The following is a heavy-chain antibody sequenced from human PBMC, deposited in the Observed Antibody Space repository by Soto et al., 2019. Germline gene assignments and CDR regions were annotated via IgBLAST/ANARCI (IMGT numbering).Heavy chain of an antibody. CDR3: AKDRSLDSSGYYADY. J-gene: IGHJ4*02. CDR2: ISYDGSNK. Sequence: GGSLRLSCAASGFTFSSYGMHWVRQAPGKGLEWVAVISYDGSNKYYADSVKGRFTISRDNSKNTLYLQMNSLRAEDTAVYYCAKDRSLDSSGYYADYWGQGTLVTVSS. CDR1: GFTFSSYG. V-gene: IGHV3-30*18. D-gene: IGHD3-22*01.